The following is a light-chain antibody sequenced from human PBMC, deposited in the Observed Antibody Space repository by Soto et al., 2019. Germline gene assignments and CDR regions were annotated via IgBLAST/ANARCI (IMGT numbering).Light chain of an antibody. Sequence: PAERPVWPGCRSRRSPSASQSVDSYLVWYQQKPGQAPRLLIYAASSRATGIPDRFSGGGSGTDHTRNVCSLGTPADPLYCSQHRLRLSCPFPGGTKVDIK. CDR2: AAS. CDR1: QSVDSY. V-gene: IGKV3-11*01. J-gene: IGKJ4*02. CDR3: QHRLRLSCP.